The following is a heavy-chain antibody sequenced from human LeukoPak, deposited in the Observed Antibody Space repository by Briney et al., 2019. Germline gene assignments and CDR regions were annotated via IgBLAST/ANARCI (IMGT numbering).Heavy chain of an antibody. Sequence: GASVKVSCKASGYTFTGYYMHWVRQAPGQGLEWMGWINPNSGGTNYAQKFQGRVTMTRDTSISTAYMELSRLRSDDTAVYYCARPNLWSGYYQGYWGQGTLVTVSS. CDR2: INPNSGGT. J-gene: IGHJ4*02. CDR1: GYTFTGYY. CDR3: ARPNLWSGYYQGY. V-gene: IGHV1-2*02. D-gene: IGHD3-3*01.